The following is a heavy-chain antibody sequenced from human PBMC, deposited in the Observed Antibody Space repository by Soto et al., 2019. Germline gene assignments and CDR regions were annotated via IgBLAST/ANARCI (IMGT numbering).Heavy chain of an antibody. CDR1: GGSFTSNNW. CDR3: GSSDTGTRVDY. D-gene: IGHD6-13*01. Sequence: SETLSLTCAVSGGSFTSNNWWTWVRQPPGQGLEWIGEIYRTGSTNYNPSLKSRVTISLDKSENQFSLKVTSLTAADTAVYYCGSSDTGTRVDYWGQGTLVSVSS. CDR2: IYRTGST. J-gene: IGHJ4*02. V-gene: IGHV4-4*02.